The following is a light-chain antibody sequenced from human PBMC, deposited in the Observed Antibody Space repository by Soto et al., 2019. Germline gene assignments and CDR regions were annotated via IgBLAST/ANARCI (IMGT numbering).Light chain of an antibody. V-gene: IGKV3-20*01. Sequence: EIVMTQSPASLSVSPGERVTLSCTASQSVSRYLAWYQQIPGQAPRLLIHGASSRATGIPDRFSGSGSGTDFTLTISRLEPEDFAVYYCQQYHWAPDTFGQGTRLEIK. CDR3: QQYHWAPDT. CDR1: QSVSRY. J-gene: IGKJ5*01. CDR2: GAS.